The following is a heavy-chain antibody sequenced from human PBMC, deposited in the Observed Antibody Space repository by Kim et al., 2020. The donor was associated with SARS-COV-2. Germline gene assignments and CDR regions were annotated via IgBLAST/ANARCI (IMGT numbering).Heavy chain of an antibody. CDR1: GFTFSDSH. Sequence: GGSLRLSCAASGFTFSDSHIHWVRQAPGKGLEWVAVIWNDGNSAYYAESVKGRFTISRDNSKTTSWLQMNSLRAEDMAVYYCARDPRDGYYFFDYWGRGTLVTVSS. CDR3: ARDPRDGYYFFDY. CDR2: IWNDGNSA. D-gene: IGHD5-12*01. V-gene: IGHV3-33*01. J-gene: IGHJ4*02.